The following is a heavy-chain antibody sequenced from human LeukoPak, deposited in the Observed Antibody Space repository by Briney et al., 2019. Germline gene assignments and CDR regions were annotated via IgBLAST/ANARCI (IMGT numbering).Heavy chain of an antibody. CDR2: ISSSSSYI. Sequence: GGSLRLSCAASGFSFSSYSMNWVRQAPGKGLEWVSSISSSSSYIYYADSVKGRFTISRDNAKNSLYLQMNSLRAEDTAVYYCARSSGWNFDYWGQGTLVTVPS. D-gene: IGHD6-19*01. CDR1: GFSFSSYS. V-gene: IGHV3-21*01. J-gene: IGHJ4*02. CDR3: ARSSGWNFDY.